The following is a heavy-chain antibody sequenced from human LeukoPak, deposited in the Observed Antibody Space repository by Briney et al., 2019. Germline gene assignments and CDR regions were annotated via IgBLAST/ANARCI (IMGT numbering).Heavy chain of an antibody. CDR2: IYNSGHT. CDR1: GGFISSGGYY. CDR3: ARVDGASVTSRGWFDP. D-gene: IGHD4-11*01. V-gene: IGHV4-31*03. J-gene: IGHJ5*02. Sequence: SETLSLTCTVSGGFISSGGYYWSWIRQHPGKGPEWIAYIYNSGHTDYNLSLKSRVSISVDTSKNQFSLEMRSVTAADTAAYYCARVDGASVTSRGWFDPWGRGTLVTVSS.